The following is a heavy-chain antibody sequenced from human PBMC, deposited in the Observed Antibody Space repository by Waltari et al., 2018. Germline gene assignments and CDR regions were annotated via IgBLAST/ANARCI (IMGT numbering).Heavy chain of an antibody. CDR1: GGSFSGYY. CDR2: INHSGST. CDR3: ARGRYYYGSGSYYKNLYYFDY. J-gene: IGHJ4*02. V-gene: IGHV4-34*01. D-gene: IGHD3-10*01. Sequence: QVQLQQWGAGLLKPSETLSLTCAVYGGSFSGYYWSWIRQPPGKGLEWIGEINHSGSTNYNPSLKSRVTISVDTSKNQFSLKLSSVTVADTAVYYCARGRYYYGSGSYYKNLYYFDYWGQGTLVTVSS.